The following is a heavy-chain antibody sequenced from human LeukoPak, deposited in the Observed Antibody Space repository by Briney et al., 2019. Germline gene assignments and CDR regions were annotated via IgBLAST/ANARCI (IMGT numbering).Heavy chain of an antibody. J-gene: IGHJ4*02. CDR1: GFTFSSYS. Sequence: PGGSLRLSCAASGFTFSSYSMNWVRQAPGKGLEWVSSISSSSSYIYYADSVKGRFTISRDNAKNSLYLQMNSLRAEDTAVYYCAKDQERIAAAGTIDYWGQGTLVTVSS. CDR3: AKDQERIAAAGTIDY. D-gene: IGHD6-13*01. CDR2: ISSSSSYI. V-gene: IGHV3-21*01.